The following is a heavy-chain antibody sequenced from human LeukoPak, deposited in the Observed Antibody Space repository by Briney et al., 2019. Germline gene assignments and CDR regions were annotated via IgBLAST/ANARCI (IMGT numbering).Heavy chain of an antibody. J-gene: IGHJ2*01. D-gene: IGHD6-19*01. CDR2: IYIGGST. V-gene: IGHV3-53*05. Sequence: PGGSLRLSCAASGFTVSNNYMSWVRQAPGKGLESVSVIYIGGSTYYADSVKGRFTISRDNSKNTLYLQMNSLRAEDTAVYYCARDVAVAGPQYFDLWGRGTLVTVSS. CDR3: ARDVAVAGPQYFDL. CDR1: GFTVSNNY.